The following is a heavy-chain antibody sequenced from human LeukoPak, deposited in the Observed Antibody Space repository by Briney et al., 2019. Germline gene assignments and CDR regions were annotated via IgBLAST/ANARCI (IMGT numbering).Heavy chain of an antibody. Sequence: PSETLSLTCTVSGYSISSGYYWGWIRQPPGQGLEWIGSIYHSGSTYYNPSLKSRVTISADTSKNQFSLKLTSVTAADTAVYYCARERYGGVDYWGQGTLVTVSS. CDR1: GYSISSGYY. CDR2: IYHSGST. CDR3: ARERYGGVDY. D-gene: IGHD4-23*01. V-gene: IGHV4-38-2*02. J-gene: IGHJ4*02.